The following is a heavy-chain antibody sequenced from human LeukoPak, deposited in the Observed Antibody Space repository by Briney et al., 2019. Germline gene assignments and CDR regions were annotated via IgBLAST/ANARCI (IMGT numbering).Heavy chain of an antibody. CDR1: GFTFNTYG. CDR2: ISHHGSNK. Sequence: GGSLRLSCVASGFTFNTYGMNWVRQAPGKGLEWVAVISHHGSNKFYADSVKGRFTISRDNSNNMVYLQMNGLRAEDTAVYYCATRGNCSSTGCYNYFFDLWGRGTLVTVSS. V-gene: IGHV3-30*03. J-gene: IGHJ2*01. CDR3: ATRGNCSSTGCYNYFFDL. D-gene: IGHD2-2*01.